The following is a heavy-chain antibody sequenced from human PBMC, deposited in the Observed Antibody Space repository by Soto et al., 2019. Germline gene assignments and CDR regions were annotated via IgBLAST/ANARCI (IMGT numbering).Heavy chain of an antibody. Sequence: EVQLVESGGGLVKPGGSLRLSCAASGFTFSSYSMNWVRQAPGKGLEWVSSISSSSSYIYYADSVKGRFTISGDNAKNSLDLQMNSLRAEDTAVYYCAMEDYYYYGMDVWGQGTTVTVSS. CDR3: AMEDYYYYGMDV. CDR2: ISSSSSYI. D-gene: IGHD3-3*01. J-gene: IGHJ6*02. V-gene: IGHV3-21*01. CDR1: GFTFSSYS.